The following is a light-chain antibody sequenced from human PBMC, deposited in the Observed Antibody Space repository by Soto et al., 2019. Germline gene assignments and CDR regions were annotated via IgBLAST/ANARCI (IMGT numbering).Light chain of an antibody. Sequence: QSALTQPASVSGSPGQSITISCTGTSSDVGDYNYVSWYQQHPGKAPKLMIYEVSNRPSGVSNRFSGSKSGNTACLTISGLQAEDEADYYCSSYTSSSTWLFGGGTKLTVL. CDR1: SSDVGDYNY. CDR3: SSYTSSSTWL. V-gene: IGLV2-14*01. CDR2: EVS. J-gene: IGLJ3*02.